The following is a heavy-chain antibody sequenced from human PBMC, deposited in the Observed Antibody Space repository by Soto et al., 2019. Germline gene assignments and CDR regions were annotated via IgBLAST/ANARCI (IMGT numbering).Heavy chain of an antibody. Sequence: GGSLRLSCAASGFTFSSYGMHWVRQAPGKGLEWVAVIWYDGSNKYYADSVKGRFTISRDNSKNTLYLQMNSLRAEDTAVYYCARDPTAAGYLPRFDYWGQGTLVTVSS. J-gene: IGHJ4*02. V-gene: IGHV3-33*01. D-gene: IGHD6-13*01. CDR1: GFTFSSYG. CDR3: ARDPTAAGYLPRFDY. CDR2: IWYDGSNK.